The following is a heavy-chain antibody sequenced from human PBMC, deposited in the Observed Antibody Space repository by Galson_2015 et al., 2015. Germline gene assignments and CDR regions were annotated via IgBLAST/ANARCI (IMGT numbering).Heavy chain of an antibody. Sequence: SLRLSCAASGFTFSSYWMSWVRQAPGKGLEWVANIKQDGSEKYYVDSVKGRFTISRDNAKNSLYLQMNSLRAEDAAVYYCARGEVIYYGSVTDAFDIWGQGTMVTVSS. J-gene: IGHJ3*02. CDR2: IKQDGSEK. D-gene: IGHD3-10*01. V-gene: IGHV3-7*01. CDR3: ARGEVIYYGSVTDAFDI. CDR1: GFTFSSYW.